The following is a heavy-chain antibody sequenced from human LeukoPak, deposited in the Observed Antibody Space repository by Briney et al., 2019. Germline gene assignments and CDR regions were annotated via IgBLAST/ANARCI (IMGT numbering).Heavy chain of an antibody. D-gene: IGHD1-26*01. CDR1: GGSISSYY. Sequence: SETLSLTCTVSGGSISSYYWSWIRQPPGKGLEWIGYIYTSGSTNYNPSLKSRVTMSVDTSKNQFSLKLSSVTAADTAVYYCAREGSRGWELMGDYFDYWGQGTLVTVSS. J-gene: IGHJ4*02. V-gene: IGHV4-4*08. CDR3: AREGSRGWELMGDYFDY. CDR2: IYTSGST.